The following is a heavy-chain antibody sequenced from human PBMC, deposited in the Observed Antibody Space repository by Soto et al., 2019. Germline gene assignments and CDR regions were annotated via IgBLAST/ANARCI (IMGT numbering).Heavy chain of an antibody. Sequence: GGSLRLSCAASGFTFSSYGMHWVRQAPGKGLEWVAVISYDGSNKYYADSVKGRFTISRDNSKNTLYLQMNSLRAEDTAVYYCAKDSFVNDGDTYSYGYDYGMDVWGQGTTVTVSS. D-gene: IGHD5-18*01. CDR2: ISYDGSNK. V-gene: IGHV3-30*18. CDR3: AKDSFVNDGDTYSYGYDYGMDV. J-gene: IGHJ6*02. CDR1: GFTFSSYG.